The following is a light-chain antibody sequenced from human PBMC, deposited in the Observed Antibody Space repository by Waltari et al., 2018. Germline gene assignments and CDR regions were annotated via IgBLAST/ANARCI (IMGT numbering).Light chain of an antibody. J-gene: IGLJ2*01. CDR1: SLRSNY. CDR2: PGN. V-gene: IGLV3-19*01. Sequence: SSELTQDPAVSVALGQTVSIPSQGDSLRSNYASWYQQKPGQAPVLFISPGNHRPSGIPDRFSGSSSGNTASLTITGAQAEDEADYYCNTRDSSGITVFGGGTKLTVL. CDR3: NTRDSSGITV.